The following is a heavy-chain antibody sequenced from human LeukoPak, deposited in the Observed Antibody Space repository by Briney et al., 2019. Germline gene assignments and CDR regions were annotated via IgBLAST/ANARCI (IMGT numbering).Heavy chain of an antibody. Sequence: QAGGSLRLSCAASGFTFEDFAMHWVRQAPGKGLEWVSLISWDGGTSYYADSVKGRFTISRDNSKNTLYLQMNSLRAEDTAVYYCARRAGAYSHPYDYWGQGTLVTVSS. D-gene: IGHD4/OR15-4a*01. CDR3: ARRAGAYSHPYDY. CDR2: ISWDGGTS. J-gene: IGHJ4*02. V-gene: IGHV3-43D*03. CDR1: GFTFEDFA.